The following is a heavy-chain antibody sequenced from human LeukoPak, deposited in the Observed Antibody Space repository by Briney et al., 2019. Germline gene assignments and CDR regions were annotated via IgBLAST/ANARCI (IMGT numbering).Heavy chain of an antibody. D-gene: IGHD4-17*01. Sequence: PGRSLRLSCAASGFTFSSYSMNWVRQAPGKGLEWVSSISSSSSYIYYADSVKGRFTISRDNAKNSLYLQMNSLRAEDTAVYYCARDSPFYGDYSGNDYWGQGTLVTVSS. J-gene: IGHJ4*02. CDR2: ISSSSSYI. V-gene: IGHV3-21*01. CDR1: GFTFSSYS. CDR3: ARDSPFYGDYSGNDY.